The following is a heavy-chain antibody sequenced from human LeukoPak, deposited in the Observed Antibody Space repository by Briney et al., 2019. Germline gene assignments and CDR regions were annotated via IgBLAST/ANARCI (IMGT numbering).Heavy chain of an antibody. Sequence: GGSLRLSCAASGFTFINYGMHWVRQAQGRGLGGVAVIWYDGSDQRYAESVKGRFTISRDDSKNTVFLQMNSLRVDDTAVYYCVRGNPPNCGGDCFDYWGQGTLVTVSS. V-gene: IGHV3-33*01. CDR2: IWYDGSDQ. J-gene: IGHJ4*02. CDR1: GFTFINYG. D-gene: IGHD2-21*01. CDR3: VRGNPPNCGGDCFDY.